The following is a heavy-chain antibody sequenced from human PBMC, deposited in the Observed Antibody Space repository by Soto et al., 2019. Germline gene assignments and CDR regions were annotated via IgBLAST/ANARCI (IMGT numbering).Heavy chain of an antibody. D-gene: IGHD3-16*01. V-gene: IGHV3-72*01. CDR2: IASSAPGTGLQWLGRFGNRASTHAA. J-gene: IGHJ4*02. Sequence: EVQLVESGGGLVQPGGSLRLSCSASGFIFSDHYMDWVRQAPGEGLEWVGRIASSAPGTGLQWLGRFGNRASTHAAQYAASVRGRFTISRDDSRDSLYLEMNSLRREDTAVYYCVRVPRIRTAYYSEYWGQGTLVIVSS. CDR1: GFIFSDHY. CDR3: VRVPRIRTAYYSEY.